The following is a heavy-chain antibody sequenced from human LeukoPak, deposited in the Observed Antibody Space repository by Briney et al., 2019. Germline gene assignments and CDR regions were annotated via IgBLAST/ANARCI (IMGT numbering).Heavy chain of an antibody. V-gene: IGHV3-74*01. D-gene: IGHD6-6*01. Sequence: PGGSLRLSCTASGFTFSTYWMHWVRQAPGKGLVWVSRLNGDGSSTSYADSVKGRFTISRDNAKNTLYLQMNSLRAEDTAVYYCARDGLPAARDIWGQGTMVTVSS. CDR1: GFTFSTYW. CDR3: ARDGLPAARDI. J-gene: IGHJ3*02. CDR2: LNGDGSST.